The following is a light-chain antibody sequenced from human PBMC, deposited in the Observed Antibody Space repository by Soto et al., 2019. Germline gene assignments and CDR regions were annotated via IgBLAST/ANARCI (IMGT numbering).Light chain of an antibody. V-gene: IGKV3-20*01. CDR1: QSVSSNV. Sequence: EILLTQSPGSLYLSPGERATRSCRASQSVSSNVFAWYQQQPGQAPRLLLFGASVSATGVPDRFSGSGSGTDFTLPISRLEPEDSAVYYCHQFDSSLTFGQGPKVEI. J-gene: IGKJ1*01. CDR2: GAS. CDR3: HQFDSSLT.